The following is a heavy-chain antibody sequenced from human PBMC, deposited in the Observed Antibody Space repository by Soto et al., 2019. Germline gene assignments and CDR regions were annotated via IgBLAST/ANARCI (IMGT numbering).Heavy chain of an antibody. Sequence: QVQLGESGGGVVQPGRALRLSCAASGFTFSSYGMHWVRQAPGKGLEWVAVISYDGSNKYYADSVKGRFTISRDNSKNTLYLQMNSLRAEDTAVYYCAKVEGYSGYDYAFDIWGQGTMVTVSS. J-gene: IGHJ3*02. CDR2: ISYDGSNK. V-gene: IGHV3-30*18. CDR1: GFTFSSYG. D-gene: IGHD5-12*01. CDR3: AKVEGYSGYDYAFDI.